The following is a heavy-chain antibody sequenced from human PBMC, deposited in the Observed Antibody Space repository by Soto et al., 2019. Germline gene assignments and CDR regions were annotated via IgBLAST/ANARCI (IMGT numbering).Heavy chain of an antibody. CDR3: ARENEYSGYDIFDY. J-gene: IGHJ4*02. V-gene: IGHV4-59*01. D-gene: IGHD5-12*01. Sequence: SETLSLTCTVSGGSISSYYWSWIRQPPGKGLEWIGYIYYSGSTNYNPSLKSRVTISVDTSKNQFSLKLSSVTAADTAVYYCARENEYSGYDIFDYWGQGTLVTVSS. CDR1: GGSISSYY. CDR2: IYYSGST.